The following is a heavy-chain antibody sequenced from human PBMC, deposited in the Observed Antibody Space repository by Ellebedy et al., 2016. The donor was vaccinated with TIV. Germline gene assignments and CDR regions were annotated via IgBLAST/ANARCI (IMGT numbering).Heavy chain of an antibody. J-gene: IGHJ4*02. V-gene: IGHV3-64D*06. D-gene: IGHD6-19*01. CDR2: ITTNGGST. Sequence: GESLKISCSASGFTFSTYAMHWVRQAPGKGLEYVSSITTNGGSTHYADSVKGRFTISRDNSNNTLFLQMSSLRAEDTAFYYCVKDLSSGWLPYFDYWGQGTLVTVSS. CDR3: VKDLSSGWLPYFDY. CDR1: GFTFSTYA.